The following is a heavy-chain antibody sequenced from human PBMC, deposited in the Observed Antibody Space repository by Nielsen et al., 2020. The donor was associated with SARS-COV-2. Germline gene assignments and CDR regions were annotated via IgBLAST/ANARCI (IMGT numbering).Heavy chain of an antibody. J-gene: IGHJ4*02. D-gene: IGHD6-13*01. V-gene: IGHV4-4*02. CDR3: ARERNIVAGDYFDY. Sequence: SETLSLTCAVSGASISSNTWWSWVRQPPGKGLEWVGEISHTGSTNYNPSLKSRVTMSVDKSKNQFSLKLSSVTAADTAVYYCARERNIVAGDYFDYWGQGTLVTVSS. CDR1: GASISSNTW. CDR2: ISHTGST.